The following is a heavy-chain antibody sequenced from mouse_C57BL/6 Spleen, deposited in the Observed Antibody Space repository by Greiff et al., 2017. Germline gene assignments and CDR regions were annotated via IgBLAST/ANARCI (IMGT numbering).Heavy chain of an antibody. CDR1: GYSFTGYF. D-gene: IGHD1-1*01. J-gene: IGHJ2*01. CDR2: INPYNGDT. Sequence: VQLKQSGPELVKPGDSVKISCKASGYSFTGYFMNWVMQSHGKSLEWIGRINPYNGDTFYNQKFKGKATLTVDKSSSTAHMELRSLTSEDSAVYYCARGGNYYGSSPYYFDYWGQGTTLTVSS. V-gene: IGHV1-20*01. CDR3: ARGGNYYGSSPYYFDY.